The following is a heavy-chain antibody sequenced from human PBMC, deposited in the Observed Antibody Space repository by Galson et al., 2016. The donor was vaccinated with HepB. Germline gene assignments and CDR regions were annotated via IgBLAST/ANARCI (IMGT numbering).Heavy chain of an antibody. Sequence: SVKVSCKASGYTFISYDINWVRQAAGQGLEWMGWMNPNSANTDYAQKFQGRVTMTRNTSISTAYMEMSSVRSEDTGVYYCAREGSYCSAGECSSDYYGMDVWGQGTTVTVSS. CDR3: AREGSYCSAGECSSDYYGMDV. V-gene: IGHV1-8*01. D-gene: IGHD2-15*01. J-gene: IGHJ6*02. CDR2: MNPNSANT. CDR1: GYTFISYD.